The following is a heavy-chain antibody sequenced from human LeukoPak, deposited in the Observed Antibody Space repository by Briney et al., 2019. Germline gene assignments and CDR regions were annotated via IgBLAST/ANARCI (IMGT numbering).Heavy chain of an antibody. V-gene: IGHV3-13*01. CDR1: GFSVSAFD. CDR3: TREWRGIASHYSGMDV. CDR2: VGTNHDT. D-gene: IGHD3-16*02. J-gene: IGHJ6*02. Sequence: GGSLRLSCVASGFSVSAFDMYWVRQAAGGGLEWVAAVGTNHDTLYLGSVKGRFTISRENAKNSLSLEMSYLTVEDTAVYYCTREWRGIASHYSGMDVWGQGTAVIVSS.